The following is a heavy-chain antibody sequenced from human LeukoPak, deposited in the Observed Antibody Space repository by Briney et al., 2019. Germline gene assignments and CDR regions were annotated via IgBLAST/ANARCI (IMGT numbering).Heavy chain of an antibody. CDR3: VVVVEPPDSDGFDV. V-gene: IGHV3-74*01. CDR2: INADGSTA. Sequence: GGSLRLSCAASGFTFGNSWVHWVRQAPGKGLVWVSLINADGSTATYADSVKGRFTISRDNVRNTLSLQMNSLTIEDTAVYYCVVVVEPPDSDGFDVWGQGTMITVSS. CDR1: GFTFGNSW. J-gene: IGHJ3*01. D-gene: IGHD1-14*01.